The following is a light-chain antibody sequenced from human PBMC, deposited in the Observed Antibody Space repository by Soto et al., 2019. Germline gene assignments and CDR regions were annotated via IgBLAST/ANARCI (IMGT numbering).Light chain of an antibody. Sequence: PGERATVSCRASQSVGGSSLAWYQQRPGQAPRLLIYDTSKRATGIPDRFSGSGSGTDFTLTISRLEPEDFAVYYCQQYQNSPRTFGQGTRWISN. CDR2: DTS. CDR3: QQYQNSPRT. CDR1: QSVGGSS. V-gene: IGKV3-20*01. J-gene: IGKJ1*01.